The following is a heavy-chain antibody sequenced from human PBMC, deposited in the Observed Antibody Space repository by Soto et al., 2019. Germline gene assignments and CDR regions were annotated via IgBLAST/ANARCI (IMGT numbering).Heavy chain of an antibody. CDR1: GYTFTGYY. D-gene: IGHD6-13*01. CDR2: ISAYNGNT. V-gene: IGHV1-18*04. J-gene: IGHJ4*02. Sequence: GASVKVSCKASGYTFTGYYMHWVRQAPGQGLEWMGWISAYNGNTNYAQKLQGRVTMTTDTSTSTAYMELRSLRSDDTAVYYCARESSSSCHDYWGQGTLVTVSS. CDR3: ARESSSSCHDY.